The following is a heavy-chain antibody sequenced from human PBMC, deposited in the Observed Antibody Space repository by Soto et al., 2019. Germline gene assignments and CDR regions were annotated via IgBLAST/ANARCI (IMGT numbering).Heavy chain of an antibody. CDR3: ATLNMVYVGFTVLDI. Sequence: QVQLVESGGGVVQPGTSLRLSCAASGFTFSNYAMHWVRQAPGKGLEWVAVISYDGSNKYYRDSGKGRFTISRDNSKKTLYLQMSSLRSEDTAVYYCATLNMVYVGFTVLDIWGQGTVVTVSS. CDR1: GFTFSNYA. CDR2: ISYDGSNK. V-gene: IGHV3-30*03. D-gene: IGHD2-8*01. J-gene: IGHJ3*02.